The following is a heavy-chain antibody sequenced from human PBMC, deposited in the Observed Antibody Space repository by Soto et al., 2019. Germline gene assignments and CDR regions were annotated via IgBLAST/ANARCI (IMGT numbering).Heavy chain of an antibody. D-gene: IGHD2-15*01. Sequence: SETLSLTCAVYGGSFSGYYWSWIRQPPGKGLEWIGEINHSGSTNYNPSLKSRVTISVDTSKNQFSLKLSSVTAADTAVYYCARLVGYCSGGSCYYYYYYMDVWGKGTTVTVSS. CDR3: ARLVGYCSGGSCYYYYYYMDV. V-gene: IGHV4-34*01. CDR1: GGSFSGYY. J-gene: IGHJ6*03. CDR2: INHSGST.